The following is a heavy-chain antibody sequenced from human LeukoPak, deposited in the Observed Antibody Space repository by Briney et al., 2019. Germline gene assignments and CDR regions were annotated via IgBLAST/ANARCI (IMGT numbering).Heavy chain of an antibody. Sequence: PGGSLRLSCAASGFTVSSSYMSWVRQAPGKGLEWVSVLYSGGATHYADSVKGRFTISRDNSKNTLFLQMNSLRAEDTAIYYCAKGESAVTTDPFYSWGQGTLVIVSS. CDR3: AKGESAVTTDPFYS. D-gene: IGHD4-17*01. CDR2: LYSGGAT. V-gene: IGHV3-53*01. CDR1: GFTVSSSY. J-gene: IGHJ4*02.